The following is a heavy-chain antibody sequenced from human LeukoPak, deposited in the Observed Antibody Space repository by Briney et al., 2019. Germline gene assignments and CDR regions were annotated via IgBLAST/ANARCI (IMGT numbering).Heavy chain of an antibody. V-gene: IGHV4-34*01. Sequence: PSETLSLTCAVYGGSFSGYYWSRIRQPPGKGLEWIVEINHSESTNYNPSLKSRVTISVDTSKNQFSLKLSSVTAADTAVYYCARDPYYYGMDVWGQGTTVTVSS. CDR2: INHSEST. CDR1: GGSFSGYY. J-gene: IGHJ6*02. CDR3: ARDPYYYGMDV.